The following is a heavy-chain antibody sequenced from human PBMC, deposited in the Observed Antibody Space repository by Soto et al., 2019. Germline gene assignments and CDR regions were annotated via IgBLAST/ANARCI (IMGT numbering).Heavy chain of an antibody. CDR3: EKIKLYSSSSRSFDY. J-gene: IGHJ4*02. CDR1: GFTFSSYA. CDR2: ISGSGGST. Sequence: GGSLRLSCAASGFTFSSYAMSWVRQAPGKGLEWVSAISGSGGSTYYADSVKGRFTISRDNSKNTLYLQMNSLRAEDTAVYYCEKIKLYSSSSRSFDYWGQGTLVTVSS. V-gene: IGHV3-23*01. D-gene: IGHD6-13*01.